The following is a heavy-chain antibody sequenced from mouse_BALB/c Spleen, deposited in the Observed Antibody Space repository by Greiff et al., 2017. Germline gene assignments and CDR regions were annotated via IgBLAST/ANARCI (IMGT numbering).Heavy chain of an antibody. V-gene: IGHV1S56*01. Sequence: QVQLQQSGPELVKPGASVRISCKASGYTFTSYYIHWVKQRPGQGLEWIGWIYPGNVNTKYNEKFKGKATLTADKSSSTAYMQLSSLTSEDSAVYFCARELGLYYAMDYWGKGTSVTVSS. CDR1: GYTFTSYY. CDR3: ARELGLYYAMDY. CDR2: IYPGNVNT. J-gene: IGHJ4*01. D-gene: IGHD4-1*01.